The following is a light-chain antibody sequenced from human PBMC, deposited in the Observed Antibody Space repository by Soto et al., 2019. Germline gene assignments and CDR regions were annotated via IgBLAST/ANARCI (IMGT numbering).Light chain of an antibody. Sequence: QSALTQPPSASGSTGQSVTSSCTGTSSDVGANNYVSWYQQHPGKAPKLMIYEVTKRPSGVPDRFSGSKSGNTASLTVSGLQAEDEADYYCSSYAGANRVFGTGTKLTVL. J-gene: IGLJ1*01. CDR1: SSDVGANNY. V-gene: IGLV2-8*01. CDR3: SSYAGANRV. CDR2: EVT.